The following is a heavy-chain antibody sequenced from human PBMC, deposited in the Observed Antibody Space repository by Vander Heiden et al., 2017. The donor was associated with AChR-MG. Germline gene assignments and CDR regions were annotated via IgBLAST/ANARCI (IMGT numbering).Heavy chain of an antibody. CDR3: ARVSDYYDSSGYYSSLWFDP. D-gene: IGHD3-22*01. CDR2: TYYRSKWYN. CDR1: GDSVPSNSAA. Sequence: VQLQQSGPGLVKPSQTLSLTCAISGDSVPSNSAAWNWIRQSPSRGLEWLGRTYYRSKWYNDYAVSVKSRITINPDTAKNQFSLQLNSVTPEDTAVYYCARVSDYYDSSGYYSSLWFDPWGQGTLVTVSS. V-gene: IGHV6-1*01. J-gene: IGHJ5*02.